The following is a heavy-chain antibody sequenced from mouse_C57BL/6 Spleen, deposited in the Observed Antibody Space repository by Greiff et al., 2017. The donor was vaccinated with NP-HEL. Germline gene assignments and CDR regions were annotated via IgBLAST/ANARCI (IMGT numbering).Heavy chain of an antibody. CDR1: GFTFSDYY. CDR2: ISNGGGST. D-gene: IGHD1-1*01. V-gene: IGHV5-12*01. CDR3: ARQDYYDGYFDV. Sequence: EVMLVESGGGLVQPGGSLKLSCAASGFTFSDYYMYWVRQTPEKRLEWVAYISNGGGSTYYPDTVKGRFTISRDNAKNTLYLQMSRLKSEDTAMYYCARQDYYDGYFDVWGTGTTVTVSS. J-gene: IGHJ1*03.